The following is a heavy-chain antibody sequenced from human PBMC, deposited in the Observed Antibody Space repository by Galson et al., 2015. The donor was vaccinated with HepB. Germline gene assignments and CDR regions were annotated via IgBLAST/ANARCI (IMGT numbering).Heavy chain of an antibody. V-gene: IGHV3-21*01. CDR3: ARELRHVVLRVYASWFDP. J-gene: IGHJ5*02. Sequence: SLRLSCAAAGFTFSTYSMNWVRQAPGKGLEWVSSITSNSTYIYYSDSVKGRFTISRDNAKNSLYLQMNSLRAENTAVYYCARELRHVVLRVYASWFDPWGQGTLVTVSS. CDR2: ITSNSTYI. D-gene: IGHD2-8*01. CDR1: GFTFSTYS.